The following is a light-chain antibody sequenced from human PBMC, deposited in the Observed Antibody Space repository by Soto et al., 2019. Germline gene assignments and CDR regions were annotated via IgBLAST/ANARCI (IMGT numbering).Light chain of an antibody. J-gene: IGKJ1*01. CDR2: AAS. Sequence: DMQMTQSPPSLSASVGDTVAITCRASQGISNHFAWYQQKPGKAPTLLIYAASTFQSGVPSRFSGSGSGTDFTPTISSLQPEDVATYYCQKYDRAPWTFGRGTKVEI. CDR3: QKYDRAPWT. V-gene: IGKV1-27*01. CDR1: QGISNH.